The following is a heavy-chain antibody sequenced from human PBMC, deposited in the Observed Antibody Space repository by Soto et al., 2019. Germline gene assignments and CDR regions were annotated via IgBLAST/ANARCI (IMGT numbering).Heavy chain of an antibody. J-gene: IGHJ4*02. CDR1: GFTLSAFE. CDR2: ISGVSYNI. V-gene: IGHV3-48*03. Sequence: SLRLSCAASGFTLSAFEMNWVRQAPGKGLEWISYISGVSYNIYYADSVKGRFTVSRDNAKNTLYLQMTSLSAEDTAMYYCARDGDVNTGFGKDYWGQGTLVTVSS. CDR3: ARDGDVNTGFGKDY. D-gene: IGHD3-16*01.